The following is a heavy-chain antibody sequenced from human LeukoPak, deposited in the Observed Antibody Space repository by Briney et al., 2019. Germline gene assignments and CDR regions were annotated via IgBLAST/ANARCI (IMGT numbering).Heavy chain of an antibody. CDR1: GGSISSGDYY. Sequence: SETLSLTCTVSGGSISSGDYYWSWIRQPPGKGLEWIGYIYYSGSTYYNPSLKSRVTISVDTSKNQFSLKLSSETAADTAVYYCARGDAYYDFWSGYYEGYYGMDVWGQGTTVTVSS. CDR3: ARGDAYYDFWSGYYEGYYGMDV. D-gene: IGHD3-3*01. V-gene: IGHV4-30-4*01. J-gene: IGHJ6*02. CDR2: IYYSGST.